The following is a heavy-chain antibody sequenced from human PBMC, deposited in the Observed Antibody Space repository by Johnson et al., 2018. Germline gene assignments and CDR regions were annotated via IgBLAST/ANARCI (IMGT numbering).Heavy chain of an antibody. CDR2: ISYDGTNK. D-gene: IGHD4-17*01. V-gene: IGHV3-30*18. J-gene: IGHJ1*01. CDR3: AKAATTIVRDAEYFQH. CDR1: GFPFNAYG. Sequence: VQLLETGGGVVQXGRSLRLSCAASGFPFNAYGMHWVRQAPGKGLEWVAVISYDGTNKYYVDSVKGRFTISRDNSKNTLYLQMNSLRAEDTAVYYCAKAATTIVRDAEYFQHWGQGALVTVSA.